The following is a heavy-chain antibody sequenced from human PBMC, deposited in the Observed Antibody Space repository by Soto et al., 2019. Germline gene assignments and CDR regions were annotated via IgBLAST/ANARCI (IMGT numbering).Heavy chain of an antibody. CDR2: IYYLGST. CDR3: ARGGWKLFDY. V-gene: IGHV4-4*02. J-gene: IGHJ4*02. D-gene: IGHD6-19*01. CDR1: GGSIGGTNG. Sequence: PSETLSLTCAVYGGSIGGTNGWSWVRQSPGKGLEWIGEIYYLGSTNYNPSLRGRVTISVDTSNNQFSLKMSSVTAADTAVYYCARGGWKLFDYWGQGTLVTVS.